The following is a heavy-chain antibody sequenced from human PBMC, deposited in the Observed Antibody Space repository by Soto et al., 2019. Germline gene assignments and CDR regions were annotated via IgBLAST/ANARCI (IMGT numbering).Heavy chain of an antibody. V-gene: IGHV4-59*01. J-gene: IGHJ4*02. CDR1: GGSISSYY. CDR2: IYYSGST. CDR3: ASDYDFWTGLRD. Sequence: QVQLQESGPGLVKPSETLSLTCTVSGGSISSYYWSWIRQPPGKGLEWIGYIYYSGSTNYNPSLKSRVTIPVDTSKNQFSLKLSSVTAADTAVYYCASDYDFWTGLRDWGQGTLVTVSS. D-gene: IGHD3-3*01.